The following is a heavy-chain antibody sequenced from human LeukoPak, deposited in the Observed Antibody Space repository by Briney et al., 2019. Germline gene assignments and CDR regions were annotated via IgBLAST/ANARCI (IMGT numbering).Heavy chain of an antibody. CDR2: INHSGST. J-gene: IGHJ4*02. CDR1: GGSFSGYY. V-gene: IGHV4-34*01. CDR3: ARGYYYYDSSGYYETPFDY. D-gene: IGHD3-22*01. Sequence: SETLSLTCAVYGGSFSGYYWSWIRQPPGKGLEWIGEINHSGSTKYNPSLKSLVTISVDTSKNQFSLKLSSVTAADTAVYYCARGYYYYDSSGYYETPFDYWGQGTLVTVSS.